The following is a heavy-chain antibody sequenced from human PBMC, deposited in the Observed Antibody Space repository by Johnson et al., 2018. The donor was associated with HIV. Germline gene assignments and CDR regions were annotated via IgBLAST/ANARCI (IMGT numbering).Heavy chain of an antibody. CDR2: IRYDGSNK. CDR1: GFTFSSYG. CDR3: AKDQYWQWLAHAFDI. J-gene: IGHJ3*02. Sequence: QVQLVESGGGVVQPGGSLRLSCAASGFTFSSYGMHWVRQAPGKGLEWVAFIRYDGSNKYYADSVKGRFTISRDNSKNTLYLQMNSLRAEDTAVYYCAKDQYWQWLAHAFDIWGQGTMVTVSS. V-gene: IGHV3-30*02. D-gene: IGHD6-19*01.